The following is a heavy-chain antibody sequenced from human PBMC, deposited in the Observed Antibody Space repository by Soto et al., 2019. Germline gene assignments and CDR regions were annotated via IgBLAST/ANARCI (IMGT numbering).Heavy chain of an antibody. J-gene: IGHJ4*02. Sequence: PGGSLRLSCTASGFTFGDYVMNWFRQAPGKGLEWVGFIRSKTYGGTTECAASVKDRFIFSRDDSKSIAYLQMNSLKTEDSAVYYCTVFDYWGQGTLVTVSS. CDR1: GFTFGDYV. CDR2: IRSKTYGGTT. V-gene: IGHV3-49*03. CDR3: TVFDY.